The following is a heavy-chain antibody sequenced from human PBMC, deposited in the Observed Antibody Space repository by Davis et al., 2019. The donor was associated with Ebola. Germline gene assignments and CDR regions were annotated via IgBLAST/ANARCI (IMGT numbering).Heavy chain of an antibody. Sequence: GGSLRLSCSASGFTFSSYTMHWVRQAPGKGLEYVSAISSDGGSTYYADSVKGRFTISRDNSKNTLYLQMSSLRAEDTAAYYCVKTQFLEWSYGMDVWGQGTTVTVSS. J-gene: IGHJ6*02. V-gene: IGHV3-64D*06. CDR2: ISSDGGST. D-gene: IGHD3-3*01. CDR3: VKTQFLEWSYGMDV. CDR1: GFTFSSYT.